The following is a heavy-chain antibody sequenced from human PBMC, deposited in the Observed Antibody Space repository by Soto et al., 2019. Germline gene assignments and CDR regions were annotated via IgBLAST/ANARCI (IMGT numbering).Heavy chain of an antibody. J-gene: IGHJ4*02. CDR1: GFAVSSKY. Sequence: EVQLVESGGGVIQPGGSLRLSCAASGFAVSSKYMTWVRQAPGKGLEWVSVIYGGGTTYYADSVKGRFNISRDTSKNTLYLQMNSLRAEDTALYYCVQTTGWPGFDFWGQGTLVTVSS. V-gene: IGHV3-53*01. CDR3: VQTTGWPGFDF. D-gene: IGHD6-19*01. CDR2: IYGGGTT.